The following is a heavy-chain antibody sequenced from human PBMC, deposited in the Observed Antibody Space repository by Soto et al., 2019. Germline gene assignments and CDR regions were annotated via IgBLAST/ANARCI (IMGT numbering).Heavy chain of an antibody. D-gene: IGHD4-17*01. J-gene: IGHJ5*02. Sequence: SSETLSLTCVVPGGSFSDYKWTWIRQSPEKGLEWIGEIRHNGDTNSKPSLRSRLTMSLDTSKNQFSLHLSSVTSADTAVYFCAGGPDYGDYDAWGQGTLVTVSS. CDR2: IRHNGDT. V-gene: IGHV4-34*01. CDR1: GGSFSDYK. CDR3: AGGPDYGDYDA.